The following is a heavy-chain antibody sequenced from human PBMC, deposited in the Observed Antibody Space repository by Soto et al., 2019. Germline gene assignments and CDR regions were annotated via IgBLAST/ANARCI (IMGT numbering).Heavy chain of an antibody. J-gene: IGHJ4*02. CDR1: GFTFSRYG. V-gene: IGHV3-30*18. Sequence: QVQLVESGGGVVQPGRSLRLSCAASGFTFSRYGMYWVRQAPGKGLEWVARISYDGSNQFYGDSVKGRFTISRDNSKNTLYLQMNSLRSEDTAVYYCAKDTGADYGGQGTLVTVSS. CDR3: AKDTGADY. CDR2: ISYDGSNQ. D-gene: IGHD3-10*01.